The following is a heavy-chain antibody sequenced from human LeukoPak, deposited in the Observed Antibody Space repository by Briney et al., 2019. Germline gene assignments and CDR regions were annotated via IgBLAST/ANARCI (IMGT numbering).Heavy chain of an antibody. D-gene: IGHD1-26*01. CDR1: GFTFSSYG. J-gene: IGHJ4*02. Sequence: GGPLRLSCAASGFTFSSYGMHWVRQAPGEGLEGVAVIWYDGSNKYYAYSVKGRFSISRDNSKNTLYLQMNSLRAEDTAVYYCARGNSDSQLDYWGQGTLVTVSS. CDR2: IWYDGSNK. CDR3: ARGNSDSQLDY. V-gene: IGHV3-33*01.